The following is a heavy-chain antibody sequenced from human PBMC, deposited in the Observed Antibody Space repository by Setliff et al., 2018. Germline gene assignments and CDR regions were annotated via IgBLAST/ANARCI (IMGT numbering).Heavy chain of an antibody. D-gene: IGHD3-22*01. V-gene: IGHV7-4-1*02. CDR3: ARVSMGYDSSGYYFWFDP. CDR2: INTNTGNP. J-gene: IGHJ5*02. CDR1: GYTFTSYA. Sequence: GASVKVSCKASGYTFTSYAMNWVRQAPGQGLEWMGWINTNTGNPTYAQGFTGRFVFSLDTSVSTAYLQISSLKAEDTAVYYCARVSMGYDSSGYYFWFDPWGQGTLVTVSS.